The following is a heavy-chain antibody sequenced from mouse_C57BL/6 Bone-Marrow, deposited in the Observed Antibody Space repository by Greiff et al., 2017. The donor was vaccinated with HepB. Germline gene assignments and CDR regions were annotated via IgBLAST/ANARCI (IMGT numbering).Heavy chain of an antibody. CDR2: IYPGSGST. D-gene: IGHD1-1*01. J-gene: IGHJ1*03. CDR1: GYTFTSYW. CDR3: ARERNYYGSRPYWYFDV. V-gene: IGHV1-55*01. Sequence: VQLQQPGAELVKPGASVKMSCKASGYTFTSYWITWVKQRPGQGLEWSGDIYPGSGSTNYNEKFKSKATLTVDTSSSTAYMQLSSLTSEDSAVYYCARERNYYGSRPYWYFDVWGTGTTVTVSS.